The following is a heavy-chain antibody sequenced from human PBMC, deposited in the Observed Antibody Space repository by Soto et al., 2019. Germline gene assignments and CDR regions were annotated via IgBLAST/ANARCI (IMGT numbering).Heavy chain of an antibody. CDR3: ARVGGGYQLLHAFDI. Sequence: GGSLRLSCAASGFTFSSYSMNWVRQAPGKGLEWVSSISSSSSYIYYADSVKGRFTISRDNAKNSLYLQMNSLRAEDTAVYYCARVGGGYQLLHAFDIWGQGTMVTVSS. D-gene: IGHD2-2*01. CDR1: GFTFSSYS. J-gene: IGHJ3*02. V-gene: IGHV3-21*01. CDR2: ISSSSSYI.